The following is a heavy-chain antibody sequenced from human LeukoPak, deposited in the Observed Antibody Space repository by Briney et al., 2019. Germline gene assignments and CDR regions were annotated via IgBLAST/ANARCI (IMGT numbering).Heavy chain of an antibody. CDR2: IFATGDT. CDR1: GDSMRKWC. Sequence: SETLSLTCAVSGDSMRKWCWSWIRQPARKGLEWIGRIFATGDTNYNPSLKSRVAMSVDTSKNYFSLNLTSVTAADTAVYYCASGGMAGRWPLNYWGRGTLVTVSS. D-gene: IGHD6-19*01. V-gene: IGHV4-4*07. CDR3: ASGGMAGRWPLNY. J-gene: IGHJ4*02.